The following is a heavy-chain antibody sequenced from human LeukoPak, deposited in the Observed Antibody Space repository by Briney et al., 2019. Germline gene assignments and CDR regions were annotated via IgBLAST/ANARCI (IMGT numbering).Heavy chain of an antibody. Sequence: SVKVSCKASGYTFTSYAMNWVRQAPGQGLEWMGGIIPIFGTANYAQKFQGRVTITADKSTSTAYMELSSLRSEDTAVYYCARESRYCTNGVCQYYFDYWGQGTLVTVSS. CDR3: ARESRYCTNGVCQYYFDY. V-gene: IGHV1-69*06. CDR2: IIPIFGTA. CDR1: GYTFTSYA. D-gene: IGHD2-8*01. J-gene: IGHJ4*02.